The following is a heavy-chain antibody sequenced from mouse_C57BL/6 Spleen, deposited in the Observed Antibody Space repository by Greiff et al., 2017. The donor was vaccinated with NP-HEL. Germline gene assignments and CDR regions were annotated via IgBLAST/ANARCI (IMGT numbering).Heavy chain of an antibody. J-gene: IGHJ4*01. CDR3: ARDSSAMDY. CDR1: GYTFTSYW. CDR2: IDPSDSYT. Sequence: QVHLTQPGAELVMPGASVKLSCKASGYTFTSYWMHWVKQRPGQGLEWIGEIDPSDSYTNYNQKFKGKSTLTVDKSSSTAYMQLSSLTSEDSAVYYCARDSSAMDYWGQGTSVTVSS. D-gene: IGHD3-2*01. V-gene: IGHV1-69*01.